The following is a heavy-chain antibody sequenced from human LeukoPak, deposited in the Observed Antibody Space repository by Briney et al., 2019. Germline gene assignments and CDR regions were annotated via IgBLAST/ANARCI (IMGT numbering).Heavy chain of an antibody. D-gene: IGHD6-19*01. Sequence: SETLSLTCTVSGDSISNGFYYWAWIRQPPEKGLERIGSLFHSGNTYYNPSLQSRVSISVDTSKNQFSLKLTSVTAADTAVYYCARTRHITVAGHFDYWGRGTLVTVSS. CDR1: GDSISNGFYY. J-gene: IGHJ4*02. V-gene: IGHV4-39*01. CDR2: LFHSGNT. CDR3: ARTRHITVAGHFDY.